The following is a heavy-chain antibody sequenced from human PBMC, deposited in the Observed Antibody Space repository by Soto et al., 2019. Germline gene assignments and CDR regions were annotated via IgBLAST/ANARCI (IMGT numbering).Heavy chain of an antibody. J-gene: IGHJ6*02. CDR1: EYSLSSYW. V-gene: IGHV5-51*01. D-gene: IGHD3-16*02. CDR3: ASSGELSPFADGMDV. Sequence: GESLKISCKASEYSLSSYWIGWVRQTPGKGLEWMGIIYLSDSETRYNPSFQGQVTISADNSISTAYLQWRSLKASDTAIYYCASSGELSPFADGMDVWGQGTTVTISS. CDR2: IYLSDSET.